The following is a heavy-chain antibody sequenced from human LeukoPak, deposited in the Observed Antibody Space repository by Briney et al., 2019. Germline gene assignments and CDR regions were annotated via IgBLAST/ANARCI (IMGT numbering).Heavy chain of an antibody. CDR2: INSDGSST. V-gene: IGHV3-74*01. D-gene: IGHD6-13*01. J-gene: IGHJ5*02. Sequence: GGSLRLSCAASGLTFSSYWMHWVRQAPGKGLVWVSRINSDGSSTSYADSVKGRFTISRDNAKNTLYLQMNSLRAEDTAVYYCARQRIAAAGPRFDPWGQGTLVTVSS. CDR1: GLTFSSYW. CDR3: ARQRIAAAGPRFDP.